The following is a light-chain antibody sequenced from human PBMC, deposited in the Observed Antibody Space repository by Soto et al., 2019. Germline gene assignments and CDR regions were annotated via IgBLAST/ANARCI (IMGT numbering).Light chain of an antibody. Sequence: EFVLTQSPGTLSLSPGEGATLSCRASQTVRNNYLAWYQQKPGQAPRLLIYDASSRATGIPDRFSGGGSGTDFTLTISRLEPEDFAVYYCQQFSSYPITFGGGTKVDIK. CDR3: QQFSSYPIT. V-gene: IGKV3-20*01. CDR1: QTVRNNY. J-gene: IGKJ4*01. CDR2: DAS.